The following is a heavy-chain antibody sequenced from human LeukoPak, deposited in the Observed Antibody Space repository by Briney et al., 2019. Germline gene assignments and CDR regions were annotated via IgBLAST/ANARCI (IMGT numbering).Heavy chain of an antibody. CDR2: IIPLLGIG. CDR3: ARDQHDSSGLNWFDP. Sequence: GASVKVSCKVSGGTLSSSGISWVRQVPGQGLEWMGRIIPLLGIGNSAQSFQDRVTLTADKSTNTVYMHLSSLTSEDTAVYYCARDQHDSSGLNWFDPWGQGTLVTVPS. D-gene: IGHD3-22*01. CDR1: GGTLSSSG. J-gene: IGHJ5*02. V-gene: IGHV1-69*04.